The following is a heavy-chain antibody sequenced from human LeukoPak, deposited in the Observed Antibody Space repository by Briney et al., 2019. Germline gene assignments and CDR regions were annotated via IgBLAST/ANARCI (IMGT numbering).Heavy chain of an antibody. CDR3: TKRVPYSSSSVYFDY. J-gene: IGHJ4*02. Sequence: GGSLRLSCAASGFTFRTYGTNWVRQAPGKGLEWVSAVTDTGDGTYYADSVKGRFTISRDNSKNTVYLQMHSLRVEDTAVYYCTKRVPYSSSSVYFDYWGQGTLVTVSS. CDR2: VTDTGDGT. V-gene: IGHV3-23*01. CDR1: GFTFRTYG. D-gene: IGHD6-6*01.